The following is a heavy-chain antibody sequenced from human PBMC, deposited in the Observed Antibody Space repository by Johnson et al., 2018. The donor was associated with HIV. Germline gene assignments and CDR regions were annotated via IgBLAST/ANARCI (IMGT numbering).Heavy chain of an antibody. J-gene: IGHJ3*01. CDR1: GFTVSSYY. CDR3: VRVQGIVHDAFDL. Sequence: EMQLVESGGGLIQPGGSLRLSCAASGFTVSSYYMSWVRQAPGKGLEWVSVIYSGGSTYYADSVKGRFTISRDNSKNTLYLQMNSLGAEDTAVYCCVRVQGIVHDAFDLWGQGTMVTVSS. D-gene: IGHD2-15*01. CDR2: IYSGGST. V-gene: IGHV3-66*03.